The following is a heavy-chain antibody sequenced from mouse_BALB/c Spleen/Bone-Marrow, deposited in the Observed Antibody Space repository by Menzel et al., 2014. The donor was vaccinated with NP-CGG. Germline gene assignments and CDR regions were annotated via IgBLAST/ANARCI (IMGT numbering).Heavy chain of an antibody. Sequence: VQLKESGAELVKPGASVKLSCTASGFNIKDTYMHWVKQRPEQGLEWIGRIDPANDNTKYDPKFQGKATITADTSSNTAYLQLSSLTSEDTAVYYCARSYGSSPFDYWGQGTTLTVST. V-gene: IGHV14-3*02. CDR3: ARSYGSSPFDY. D-gene: IGHD1-1*01. CDR2: IDPANDNT. CDR1: GFNIKDTY. J-gene: IGHJ2*01.